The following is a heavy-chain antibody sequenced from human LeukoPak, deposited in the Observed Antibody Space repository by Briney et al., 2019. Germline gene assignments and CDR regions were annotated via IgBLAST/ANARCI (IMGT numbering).Heavy chain of an antibody. D-gene: IGHD2-21*02. J-gene: IGHJ4*02. CDR1: GGSISSYY. CDR3: ARHARKRLTSNWDF. CDR2: IHYSGST. Sequence: SSETLSLTCTVSGGSISSYYWSWIRQPPGKGLEWIGYIHYSGSTNYNPSLKSRVIISLDTSKNQFSLRLSSVTAADTAVYYCARHARKRLTSNWDFWGQGTLVTVSS. V-gene: IGHV4-59*08.